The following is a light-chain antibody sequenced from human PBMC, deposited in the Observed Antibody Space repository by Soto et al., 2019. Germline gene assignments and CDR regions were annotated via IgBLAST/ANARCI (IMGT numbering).Light chain of an antibody. CDR2: STS. Sequence: QAVVTQEPSLTVSPGGTVTLTCASSTGAVTSGHFPNWFQQKPGQPPRTLIYSTSNRQSWTPARFSGSLLGGKAALTLSGVQPEDEAKYYCLLYYDGDRVFGGGTKVTVL. CDR1: TGAVTSGHF. V-gene: IGLV7-43*01. J-gene: IGLJ2*01. CDR3: LLYYDGDRV.